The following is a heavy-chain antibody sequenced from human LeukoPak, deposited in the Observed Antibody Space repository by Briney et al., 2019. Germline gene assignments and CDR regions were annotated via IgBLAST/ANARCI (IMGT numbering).Heavy chain of an antibody. J-gene: IGHJ5*02. CDR2: IYYSGST. D-gene: IGHD3-22*01. V-gene: IGHV4-31*03. CDR1: GASIRSADYY. Sequence: PSETLYLTRTVSGASIRSADYYWSWIRQHPGRGLEWIGYIYYSGSTYYNPSLKSRVNISVDTSKNQFSLKLSSVTAADTAVYHCARVIRDSGGYYHWFDPWGQGTLVTVSS. CDR3: ARVIRDSGGYYHWFDP.